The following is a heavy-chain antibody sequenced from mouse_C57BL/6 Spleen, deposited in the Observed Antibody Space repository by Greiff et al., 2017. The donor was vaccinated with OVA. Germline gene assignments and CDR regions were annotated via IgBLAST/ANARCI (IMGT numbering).Heavy chain of an antibody. J-gene: IGHJ3*01. CDR1: GYTFTSYW. CDR3: ANYDYDDGGPFAY. D-gene: IGHD2-4*01. V-gene: IGHV1-7*01. CDR2: INPSSGYT. Sequence: QVQLKESGAELAKPGASVKLSCKASGYTFTSYWMHWVKQRPGQGLEWIGYINPSSGYTKYNQKFKDKATLTADKSSSTAYMQLSSLTYEDSAVYYCANYDYDDGGPFAYWGQGTLVTVSA.